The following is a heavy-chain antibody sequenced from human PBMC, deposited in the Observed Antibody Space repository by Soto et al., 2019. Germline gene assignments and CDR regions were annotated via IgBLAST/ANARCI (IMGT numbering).Heavy chain of an antibody. CDR3: ARAQRGPFDY. CDR2: INHSGST. Sequence: SETLSLTCAVYGGSFSGYHWSWIRQPPGKGLEWIGEINHSGSTNYNPSLKSRVTISVDTSKNQSSLKLSSVTAADTAVYYCARAQRGPFDYWGQGTLVTVSS. J-gene: IGHJ4*02. V-gene: IGHV4-34*01. CDR1: GGSFSGYH.